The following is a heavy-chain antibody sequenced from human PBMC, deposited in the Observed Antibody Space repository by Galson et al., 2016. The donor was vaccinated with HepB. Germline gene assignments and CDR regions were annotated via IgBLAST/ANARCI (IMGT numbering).Heavy chain of an antibody. CDR1: GFTFRSYA. D-gene: IGHD3-16*01. Sequence: SLRLSCAASGFTFRSYAMNWVRQAPGKGLQWVSAIDNSAGSTYYADSVKGRFTISRDNSKNTWYLQMNSLRAEDTAIYYCGRWYYDAAWGQGTMVTVS. CDR3: GRWYYDAA. J-gene: IGHJ3*01. CDR2: IDNSAGST. V-gene: IGHV3-23*01.